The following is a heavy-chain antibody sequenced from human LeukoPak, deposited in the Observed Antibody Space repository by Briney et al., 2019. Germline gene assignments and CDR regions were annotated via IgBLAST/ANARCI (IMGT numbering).Heavy chain of an antibody. CDR1: GYTFTDYY. CDR2: ISAYNGNA. D-gene: IGHD6-19*01. J-gene: IGHJ6*02. V-gene: IGHV1-18*04. Sequence: ASVKVSCKASGYTFTDYYMQWVRQAPGQGLEWMGWISAYNGNANYAQKLQGRVTMTTDTSTSTAYMELRSLRSDDTAVYYCARDGRVGYSSGWLSDYYYYGMDVWGQGTTVTVSS. CDR3: ARDGRVGYSSGWLSDYYYYGMDV.